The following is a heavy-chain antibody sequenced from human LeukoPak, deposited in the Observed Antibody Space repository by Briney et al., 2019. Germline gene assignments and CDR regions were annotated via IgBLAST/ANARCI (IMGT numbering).Heavy chain of an antibody. V-gene: IGHV1-69*04. D-gene: IGHD5-18*01. Sequence: ASVKVSCKASGGTFSSYAISWVRQAPGQGLEWMGRIIPILGIANYAQKFQGRVTITADKSTSTAYMELSSLRSEDTAVYYCAREAAMVISPYNWFDPWGQGTLVTVPS. CDR2: IIPILGIA. J-gene: IGHJ5*02. CDR1: GGTFSSYA. CDR3: AREAAMVISPYNWFDP.